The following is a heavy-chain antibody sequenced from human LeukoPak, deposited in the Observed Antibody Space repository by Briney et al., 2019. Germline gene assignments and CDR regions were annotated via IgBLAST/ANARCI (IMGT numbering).Heavy chain of an antibody. V-gene: IGHV6-1*01. CDR3: ARDFMGYDY. CDR2: TYYRSKWYN. Sequence: QTLSPTCAISGDSVSSNSAAWSWLRQSPSRGLEWLGRTYYRSKWYNDYAVSVKSRITNNPDTSKNQFSLQLNSVTPEDTAVYYCARDFMGYDYWGQGTLVTVSS. CDR1: GDSVSSNSAA. D-gene: IGHD3-10*01. J-gene: IGHJ4*02.